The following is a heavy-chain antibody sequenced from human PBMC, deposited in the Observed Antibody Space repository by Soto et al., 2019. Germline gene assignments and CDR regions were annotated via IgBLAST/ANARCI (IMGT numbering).Heavy chain of an antibody. CDR2: INAGNGNT. V-gene: IGHV1-3*01. D-gene: IGHD3-16*01. CDR3: ATIIIITAGGVTYFLS. J-gene: IGHJ4*02. Sequence: ASVKVSCKASGYTFTSYAMHWVRQAPGQRLEWMGWINAGNGNTKYSQKFQGRVTITRDTSASTAYMELSSLRSEDTAVYYCATIIIITAGGVTYFLSLREGLPVTVS. CDR1: GYTFTSYA.